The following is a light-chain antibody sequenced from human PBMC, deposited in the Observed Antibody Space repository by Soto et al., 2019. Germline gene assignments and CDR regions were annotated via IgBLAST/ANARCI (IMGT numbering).Light chain of an antibody. V-gene: IGLV2-14*01. CDR2: DVS. Sequence: QSALTQPAPVSGSPGQSITISCTGTSSDVGGYNYVSWYQQHPGKAPKLMIYDVSNRPSGVSNRFSGSKSGNTASLTISGLQAEDEADYYCSSYTSSSPHVFGTGTKVPVL. CDR3: SSYTSSSPHV. J-gene: IGLJ1*01. CDR1: SSDVGGYNY.